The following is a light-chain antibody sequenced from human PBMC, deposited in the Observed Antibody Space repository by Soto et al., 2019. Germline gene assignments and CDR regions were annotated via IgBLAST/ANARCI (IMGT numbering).Light chain of an antibody. CDR2: GPS. Sequence: EIVLTQSQATPSLSPGDRATLSCRASQSVSRHLAWYQQKPGQPPRLLIYGPSNRATGIPARFSGSGSGTDFTLIISSLEPEDFAVYYCQQRSDRPSITFGQGTRLEIK. CDR3: QQRSDRPSIT. J-gene: IGKJ5*01. V-gene: IGKV3-11*01. CDR1: QSVSRH.